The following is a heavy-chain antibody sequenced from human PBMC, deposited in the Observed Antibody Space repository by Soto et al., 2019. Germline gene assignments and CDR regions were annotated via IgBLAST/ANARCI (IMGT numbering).Heavy chain of an antibody. CDR3: ATGIAAANQYYYGMDV. D-gene: IGHD6-13*01. CDR2: IIPIFGTA. J-gene: IGHJ6*02. Sequence: QVQLVQSGAEVKKPGSSVKVSCKASGGTFSSYAISWVRQAPGQGLEWMGGIIPIFGTANYAQKFQGRVTITADESTSTADMELSSLRSEDTAVYDCATGIAAANQYYYGMDVWGQGTTVTVSS. V-gene: IGHV1-69*01. CDR1: GGTFSSYA.